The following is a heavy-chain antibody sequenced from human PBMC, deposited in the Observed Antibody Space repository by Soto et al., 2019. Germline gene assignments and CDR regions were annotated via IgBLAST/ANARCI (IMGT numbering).Heavy chain of an antibody. J-gene: IGHJ4*01. CDR3: ARDGGRIAAAGTGFDY. D-gene: IGHD6-13*01. CDR1: GFTFSSYG. V-gene: IGHV3-33*01. Sequence: QVQLVESGGGVVQPGRSRRLSCAASGFTFSSYGMHWVRQAPGKGLEWVAVIWYDGSNKYYADSVKGRFTISRDNSKNALYQQMISLRADDKAVYYCARDGGRIAAAGTGFDYWGHGTLVTVSS. CDR2: IWYDGSNK.